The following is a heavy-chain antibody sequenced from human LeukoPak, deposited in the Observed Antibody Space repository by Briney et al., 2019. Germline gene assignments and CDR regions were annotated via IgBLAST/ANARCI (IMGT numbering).Heavy chain of an antibody. CDR1: GYTFTSYY. V-gene: IGHV1-46*01. J-gene: IGHJ5*02. CDR3: ARGPPRDCSGGSCYRNWFDP. Sequence: ASVKVSCKASGYTFTSYYMHWVRQAPGQGLEWMGIINPSGGSTSYAQKFQGRVTMTRDMSTSTVYMELSSLRSEDTAVYYCARGPPRDCSGGSCYRNWFDPWGQGTLVTVSS. D-gene: IGHD2-15*01. CDR2: INPSGGST.